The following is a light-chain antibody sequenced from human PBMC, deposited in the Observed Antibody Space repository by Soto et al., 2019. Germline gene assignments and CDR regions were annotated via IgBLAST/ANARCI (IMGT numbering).Light chain of an antibody. V-gene: IGKV1-9*01. Sequence: DIQLTQSPSFLSASVGDRVSITCRASQGISSYLARYQQKPGKAHKLLIHAPSPLPKGVPSRFSCSGAGTEFSLTGGNLPPEDFAMYYGQQLNSYPFTFGPGTKVDI. CDR1: QGISSY. J-gene: IGKJ3*01. CDR3: QQLNSYPFT. CDR2: APS.